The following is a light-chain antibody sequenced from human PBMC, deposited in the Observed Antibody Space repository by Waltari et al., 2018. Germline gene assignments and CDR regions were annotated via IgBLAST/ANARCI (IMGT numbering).Light chain of an antibody. V-gene: IGLV3-19*01. CDR2: GKN. Sequence: TQDPAVSVALGQTVRITCQGDSLRSYYASWYQQKPGQAPVLVIYGKNNRPSGIPDRFSGSSSGNTASLTITGAQAEDEADYYCNSRDSSGNHPVVFGGGTKLTVL. CDR3: NSRDSSGNHPVV. J-gene: IGLJ2*01. CDR1: SLRSYY.